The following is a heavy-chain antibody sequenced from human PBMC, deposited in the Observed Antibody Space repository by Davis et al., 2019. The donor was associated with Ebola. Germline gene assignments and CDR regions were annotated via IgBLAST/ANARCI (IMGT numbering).Heavy chain of an antibody. J-gene: IGHJ6*04. Sequence: GESLKISCAASGFTFSTYAMGWVRQAPGKGLEWVSVINSGSSTYYADSVKGRFTISRDNSQNTLSLQMNSLRAEDTAVYYCARERAVAGTSYYGMDVWGKGTTVTVSS. CDR2: INSGSST. V-gene: IGHV3-66*01. CDR1: GFTFSTYA. CDR3: ARERAVAGTSYYGMDV. D-gene: IGHD6-19*01.